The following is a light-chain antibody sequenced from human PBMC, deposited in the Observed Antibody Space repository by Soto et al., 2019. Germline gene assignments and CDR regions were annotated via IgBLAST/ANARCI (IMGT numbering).Light chain of an antibody. CDR3: MQSTQPTPT. CDR2: EVS. Sequence: DVVMTQTPLSLSVTPGQPASISCNSRQSLLHITGETFLFWYLQKPGQSPQXXIYEVSTRVSGVPDRFSGSGSGTDFTLEISRVENDDVGIYYCMQSTQPTPTFGHGTRLEIK. V-gene: IGKV2D-29*02. CDR1: QSLLHITGETF. J-gene: IGKJ5*01.